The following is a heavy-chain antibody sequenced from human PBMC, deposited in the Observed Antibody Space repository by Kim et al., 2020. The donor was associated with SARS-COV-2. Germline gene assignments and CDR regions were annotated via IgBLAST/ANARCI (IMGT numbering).Heavy chain of an antibody. D-gene: IGHD5-18*01. CDR2: ISAYNGNT. V-gene: IGHV1-18*01. CDR1: GYIFTSYG. CDR3: ARGGGIHLWVLPTDY. Sequence: ASVKVSCKASGYIFTSYGISWVRQAPGQGLEWMGWISAYNGNTNYAQKLQGRVTMTTDTSTSTAYMELRSLRSDDTAVYYCARGGGIHLWVLPTDYWGQGTLVTVSS. J-gene: IGHJ4*02.